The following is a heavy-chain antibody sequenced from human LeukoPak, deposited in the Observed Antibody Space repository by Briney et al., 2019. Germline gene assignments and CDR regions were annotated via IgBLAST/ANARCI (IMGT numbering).Heavy chain of an antibody. CDR3: AKETQLTVSALFDY. D-gene: IGHD1-1*01. CDR1: GFTFKIYS. Sequence: GGSLRLSCAASGFTFKIYSMNWVRQAPGKGLEWVSAISGSGGSTFYADSVKGRFTISRDSSKNTLFLQVNSLRAEDTAVYYCAKETQLTVSALFDYWGQGTLVTVSS. CDR2: ISGSGGST. V-gene: IGHV3-23*01. J-gene: IGHJ4*02.